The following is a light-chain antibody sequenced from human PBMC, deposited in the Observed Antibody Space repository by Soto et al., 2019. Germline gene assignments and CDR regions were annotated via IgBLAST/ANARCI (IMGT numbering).Light chain of an antibody. Sequence: NFMLTQPHSVSESPGKTVTISCTRSSGSIANNYVQWYQQRPGSAPSTVIYDDDQRPSGVPDRFSGSIDSSSNSASLTISGRKTEDEADYYCQSYDSSNQDVVFGGGTKLTVL. CDR1: SGSIANNY. V-gene: IGLV6-57*04. J-gene: IGLJ2*01. CDR2: DDD. CDR3: QSYDSSNQDVV.